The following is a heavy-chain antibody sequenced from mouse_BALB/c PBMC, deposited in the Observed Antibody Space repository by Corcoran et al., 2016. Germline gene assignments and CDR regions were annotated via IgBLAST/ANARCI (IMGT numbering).Heavy chain of an antibody. D-gene: IGHD1-1*02. Sequence: DVQLQESGPGLVKPSQSLSLTCSVTGYSITSGYYWNWIRQFPGNKLEWMGYISYDGSNNYNPSLKNRISITRDTSKNQFFLKLNSVTTEDTATYYCARGYYHHAMDYWGQGTSVTVSS. V-gene: IGHV3-6*02. J-gene: IGHJ4*01. CDR3: ARGYYHHAMDY. CDR1: GYSITSGYY. CDR2: ISYDGSN.